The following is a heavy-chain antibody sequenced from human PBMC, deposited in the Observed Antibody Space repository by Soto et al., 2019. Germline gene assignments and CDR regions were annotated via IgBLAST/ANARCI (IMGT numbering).Heavy chain of an antibody. CDR1: GFTISDHH. CDR2: SRNKANSYTT. J-gene: IGHJ6*02. Sequence: GSLRLSCAASGFTISDHHMDWVRQAPGKGLEWVGRSRNKANSYTTHYAASVRGRFTISRDDSKNSLYLQMNSLKTEDSAVYYCTRLYCSGGSCYPPPVWGQGTTVTVSS. V-gene: IGHV3-72*01. CDR3: TRLYCSGGSCYPPPV. D-gene: IGHD2-15*01.